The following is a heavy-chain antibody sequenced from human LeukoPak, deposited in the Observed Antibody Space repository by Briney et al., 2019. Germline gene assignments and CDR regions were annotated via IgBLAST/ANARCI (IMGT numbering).Heavy chain of an antibody. J-gene: IGHJ4*02. CDR2: IIPIFGTA. V-gene: IGHV1-69*13. CDR3: ARDFSSWYERPHTGFDY. CDR1: GGTYSSYA. D-gene: IGHD6-13*01. Sequence: SVKVSCKASGGTYSSYAISWVRQAPGQGLEWMGGIIPIFGTANYAQKFQGRVTITADESTSTAYMELSSLRSEDTAVYYCARDFSSWYERPHTGFDYWGQGTLVTVSS.